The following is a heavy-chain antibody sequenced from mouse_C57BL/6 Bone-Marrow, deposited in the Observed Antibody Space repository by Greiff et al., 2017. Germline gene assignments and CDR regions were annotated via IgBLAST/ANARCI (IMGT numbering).Heavy chain of an antibody. V-gene: IGHV1-15*01. Sequence: QVHVKQSGAELVRPGASVTLSCKASGYTFTDYEMHWVKQTPVHGLEWIGAIDPETGGTAYNQKFKGKAILTADKSSSTAYMELRSLTSEDSAVYYCTRSGQLVYAMDYWGQGTSVTVSS. CDR3: TRSGQLVYAMDY. J-gene: IGHJ4*01. D-gene: IGHD1-3*01. CDR2: IDPETGGT. CDR1: GYTFTDYE.